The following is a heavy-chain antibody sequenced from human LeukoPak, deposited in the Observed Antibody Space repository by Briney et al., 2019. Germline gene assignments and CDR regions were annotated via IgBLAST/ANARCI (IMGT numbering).Heavy chain of an antibody. CDR3: ARATYYYDSSGHQKHYFDY. Sequence: SETLSLTCTVSGGSISSSSYYWSWIRQPPGQGLEWIGSIYYSGSTYYNPSLKSRVTISVDTSKNQFSLKLSSVTAADTAVYYCARATYYYDSSGHQKHYFDYWGQGTLVTVSS. J-gene: IGHJ4*02. CDR2: IYYSGST. D-gene: IGHD3-22*01. CDR1: GGSISSSSYY. V-gene: IGHV4-39*01.